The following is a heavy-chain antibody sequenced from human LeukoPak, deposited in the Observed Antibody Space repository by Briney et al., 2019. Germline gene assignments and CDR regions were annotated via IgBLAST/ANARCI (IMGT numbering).Heavy chain of an antibody. J-gene: IGHJ4*02. D-gene: IGHD3-10*01. CDR1: GFTFDDYA. V-gene: IGHV3-9*01. CDR2: ISWNSGSI. CDR3: AKDLGGSGCWYHFDY. Sequence: GGSLRLSRAASGFTFDDYAMHWVRQAPGKGLEWVSGISWNSGSIGYADSVKGRFTISRDNAKNSLYLQMNSLRAEDTALYYCAKDLGGSGCWYHFDYWGQGTLVTVSS.